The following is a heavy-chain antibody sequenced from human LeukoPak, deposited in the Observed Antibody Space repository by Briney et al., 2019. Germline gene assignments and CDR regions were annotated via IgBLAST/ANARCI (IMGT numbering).Heavy chain of an antibody. Sequence: ASVKVSCKVSGYTLTELSMHWVRRAPGKGLEWMGGFDPEDGETIYAQKFQGRVTMTEDTSTDTAYMELSSLRSEDTAVYYCATGAAVAGTFSYYYGMDVWGQGTTVTVSS. J-gene: IGHJ6*02. D-gene: IGHD6-19*01. CDR2: FDPEDGET. CDR3: ATGAAVAGTFSYYYGMDV. V-gene: IGHV1-24*01. CDR1: GYTLTELS.